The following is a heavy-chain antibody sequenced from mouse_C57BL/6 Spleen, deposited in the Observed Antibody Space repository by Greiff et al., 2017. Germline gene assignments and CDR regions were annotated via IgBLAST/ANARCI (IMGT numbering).Heavy chain of an antibody. J-gene: IGHJ2*01. D-gene: IGHD1-1*01. Sequence: VQLQQPGAELVRPGSSVKLSCKASGYTFTSYWMHWVKQRPIQGLEWIGNIDPSDSETHYNQKFKAKATLTVDKSSSTAYMQISSLTSEDSAVYYCARAGSTVVLDYWGQGTTLTVSS. V-gene: IGHV1-52*01. CDR2: IDPSDSET. CDR1: GYTFTSYW. CDR3: ARAGSTVVLDY.